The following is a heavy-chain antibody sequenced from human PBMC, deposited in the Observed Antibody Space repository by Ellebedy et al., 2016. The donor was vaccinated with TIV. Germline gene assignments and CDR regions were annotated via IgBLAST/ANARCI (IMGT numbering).Heavy chain of an antibody. CDR3: VGRSVDF. CDR2: ISTDSCAK. V-gene: IGHV3-48*02. CDR1: GFTLSNYD. J-gene: IGHJ4*02. Sequence: PGRSLRLSCAASGFTLSNYDMTWARPAPGKGLERLAFISTDSCAKYYADSVKGRFTISRDNAKNSLYLQMNSLRDEDTAVYHCVGRSVDFWGQGTLVTVSS.